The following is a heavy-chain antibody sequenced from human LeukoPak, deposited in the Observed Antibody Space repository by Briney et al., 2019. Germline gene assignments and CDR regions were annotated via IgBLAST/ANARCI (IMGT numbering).Heavy chain of an antibody. CDR2: ISYDVSKK. CDR3: ARDVATYVPTFFDY. Sequence: PGGSLRLSCAASGFTFSSYPMHWVRQAPGKELEWVALISYDVSKKYYADSVKGRFTIPRDNSKNTLYLQMSSLRTEDTAVYYCARDVATYVPTFFDYWGQGTLVTVSS. J-gene: IGHJ4*02. D-gene: IGHD1-26*01. V-gene: IGHV3-30*15. CDR1: GFTFSSYP.